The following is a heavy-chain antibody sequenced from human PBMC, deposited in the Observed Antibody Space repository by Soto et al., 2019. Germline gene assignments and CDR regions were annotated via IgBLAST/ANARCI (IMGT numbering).Heavy chain of an antibody. Sequence: QVQLVESGGGVVQPGRSLSLSCAASGFTFRNYGLHWVRQTPGKGLEWVAVIWYDGSNKYYGDSVKGRFAISRDDSRNTLYLQMSSLRAEDTAGYYCARDHSGYYLDYWGQGTRVTVAS. CDR1: GFTFRNYG. J-gene: IGHJ4*02. D-gene: IGHD5-12*01. CDR2: IWYDGSNK. V-gene: IGHV3-33*01. CDR3: ARDHSGYYLDY.